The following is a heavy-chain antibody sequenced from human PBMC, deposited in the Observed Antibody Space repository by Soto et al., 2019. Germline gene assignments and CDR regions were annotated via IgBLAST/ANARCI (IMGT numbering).Heavy chain of an antibody. Sequence: ASVTVSGAPSGVTFSSYAISRVRQAPGQGLGWMEGIIPIFGTANYAQRLQGRVTITADESTSTAYKVLRSLRSEDTAVYYCATYGAYYDSSGPNNWSDPWGRGTLVTVSS. CDR2: IIPIFGTA. D-gene: IGHD3-22*01. CDR1: GVTFSSYA. V-gene: IGHV1-69*13. J-gene: IGHJ5*02. CDR3: ATYGAYYDSSGPNNWSDP.